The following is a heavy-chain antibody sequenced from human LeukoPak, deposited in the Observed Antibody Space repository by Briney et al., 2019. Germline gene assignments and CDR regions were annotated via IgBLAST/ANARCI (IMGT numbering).Heavy chain of an antibody. CDR3: ASTSIAVAGTVFDY. Sequence: SETLSLTCTVSGGSISSSSYYWGWIRQPPGKGLEWIGSIYYSGSTYYNPSLKSRVTISVDTFKNQFSLKLSSVTAADTAVYYCASTSIAVAGTVFDYWGQGTLVTVSS. CDR1: GGSISSSSYY. J-gene: IGHJ4*02. V-gene: IGHV4-39*01. D-gene: IGHD6-19*01. CDR2: IYYSGST.